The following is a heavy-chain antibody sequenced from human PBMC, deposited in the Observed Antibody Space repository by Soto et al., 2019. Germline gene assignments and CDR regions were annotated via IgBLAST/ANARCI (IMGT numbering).Heavy chain of an antibody. CDR1: GFTISSNY. CDR3: APLTKYDILTGYYPC. Sequence: EVQLVESGGGLVQPGGSLRLSCAASGFTISSNYMSWVRQAPGKGLEWVSVIYSGGNTYYADSVKGRFTISRDNSKNPLYLQMNSLRAEDTAVYYCAPLTKYDILTGYYPCWGPGTLVTVSS. V-gene: IGHV3-66*01. CDR2: IYSGGNT. D-gene: IGHD3-9*01. J-gene: IGHJ4*02.